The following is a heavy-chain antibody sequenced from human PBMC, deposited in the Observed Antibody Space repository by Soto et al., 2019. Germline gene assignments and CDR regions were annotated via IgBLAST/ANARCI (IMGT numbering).Heavy chain of an antibody. CDR1: GGSFSGYY. J-gene: IGHJ3*02. D-gene: IGHD3-10*01. V-gene: IGHV4-34*01. CDR3: WRRGYYARYGFDI. Sequence: AETLSLTCAVYGGSFSGYYWSWIRQPPGKGLEWVGEISHSGSTKYNPSLKRRGTISVDTSKNQFSLKLSTVTAADKAVYYCWRRGYYARYGFDIWGQGTMVTVSS. CDR2: ISHSGST.